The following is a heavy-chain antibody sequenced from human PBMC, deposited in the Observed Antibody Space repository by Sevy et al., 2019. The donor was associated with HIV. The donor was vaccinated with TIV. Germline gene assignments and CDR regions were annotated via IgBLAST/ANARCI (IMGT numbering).Heavy chain of an antibody. Sequence: GGSLRLSCAASGFTFSNAWMSWVRQAPGKGLEWVGRIKSNTDGGTTDNAAPVKGRFTTSRDDSKNTLYLQMISLKTEDKAIYYCSTDWKYRGLFALLDYWGQGTLVTVSS. CDR3: STDWKYRGLFALLDY. J-gene: IGHJ4*02. D-gene: IGHD1-7*01. CDR1: GFTFSNAW. CDR2: IKSNTDGGTT. V-gene: IGHV3-15*01.